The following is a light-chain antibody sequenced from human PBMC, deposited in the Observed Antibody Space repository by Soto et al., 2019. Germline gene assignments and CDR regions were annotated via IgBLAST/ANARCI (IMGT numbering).Light chain of an antibody. V-gene: IGKV3-20*01. CDR2: ASS. CDR3: QQYRASPYT. Sequence: EIVLTQSPGTLSLSPGARATLSCRASQSIVGRSLAWYQQLPGQAPRLLIYASSTRASGVPDRFSGSGSESELTLTIAGLEPDDFAVYYCQQYRASPYTFGQGTRLEI. J-gene: IGKJ2*01. CDR1: QSIVGRS.